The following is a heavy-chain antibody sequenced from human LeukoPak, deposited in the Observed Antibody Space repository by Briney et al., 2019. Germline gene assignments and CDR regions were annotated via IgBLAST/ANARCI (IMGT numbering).Heavy chain of an antibody. Sequence: GGSLRLSCTASGFIFNNYGMNWVRQAPGKGLEWISYIKGRSDTIHYADSVKGRFTISRDNAKNTLYLQMNSLRAEDTAVYYCARDRYSSSWYGSRGAFDIWGQGTMVTVSS. CDR3: ARDRYSSSWYGSRGAFDI. D-gene: IGHD6-13*01. V-gene: IGHV3-48*01. J-gene: IGHJ3*02. CDR1: GFIFNNYG. CDR2: IKGRSDTI.